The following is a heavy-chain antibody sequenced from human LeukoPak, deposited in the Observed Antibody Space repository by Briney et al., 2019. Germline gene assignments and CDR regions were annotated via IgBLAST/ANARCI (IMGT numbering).Heavy chain of an antibody. D-gene: IGHD3-22*01. V-gene: IGHV1-2*02. Sequence: ASVKVSCKASGYTFTGYYMHWARQAPGQGLEWMGWINPNSGGTNYAQKFQGRVTMTRDTSISTAYMELSRLRSDDTAVYYCARAKYYYDSSGYIYWGQGTLVTVSS. CDR2: INPNSGGT. J-gene: IGHJ4*02. CDR3: ARAKYYYDSSGYIY. CDR1: GYTFTGYY.